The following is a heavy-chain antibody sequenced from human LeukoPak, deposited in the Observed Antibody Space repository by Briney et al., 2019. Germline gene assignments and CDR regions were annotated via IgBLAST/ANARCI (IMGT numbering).Heavy chain of an antibody. D-gene: IGHD1-26*01. CDR2: MNPNSGNT. CDR1: GYTFTSYD. J-gene: IGHJ5*02. CDR3: ARDSAPFWYSGSYSEAGAPFDP. Sequence: GASVKVSCKASGYTFTSYDINWVRQATGQGLEWMGWMNPNSGNTGYAQKFQGRVTMTRNTSISTAYMELSSLRSEDTAVYYCARDSAPFWYSGSYSEAGAPFDPWGQGTLVTVSS. V-gene: IGHV1-8*01.